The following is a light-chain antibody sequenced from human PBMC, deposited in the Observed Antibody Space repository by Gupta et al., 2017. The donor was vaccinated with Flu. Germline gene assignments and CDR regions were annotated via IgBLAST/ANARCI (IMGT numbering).Light chain of an antibody. CDR3: QHYDSSPFT. V-gene: IGKV3-20*01. J-gene: IGKJ2*01. CDR1: QSVSSGF. Sequence: GTLSLSPGERAVLSCRASQSVSSGFLAWYQQRPGQAPRLLIYGASSRATGIPDRFSGSGSGTDFTLTINTLEPEDFAVYFCQHYDSSPFTFGQGTNLEIK. CDR2: GAS.